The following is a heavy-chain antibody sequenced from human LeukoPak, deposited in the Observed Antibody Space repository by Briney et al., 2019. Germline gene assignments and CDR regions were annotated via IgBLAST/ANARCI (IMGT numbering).Heavy chain of an antibody. V-gene: IGHV3-53*01. D-gene: IGHD6-19*01. J-gene: IGHJ4*02. Sequence: GGSLRLSCAASGFIVSSNYMNWVRQAPGKGLEWVSVIYTGGSTYYADSVKGRFTISRDNSKNTLYLQMNSLRAEDTAVYYCARDLTSGIAVAGEGYWGQGSLVTVSS. CDR2: IYTGGST. CDR3: ARDLTSGIAVAGEGY. CDR1: GFIVSSNY.